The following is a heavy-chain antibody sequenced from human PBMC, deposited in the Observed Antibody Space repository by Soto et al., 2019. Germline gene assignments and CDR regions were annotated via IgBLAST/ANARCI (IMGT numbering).Heavy chain of an antibody. D-gene: IGHD1-26*01. CDR1: GGSISSYY. V-gene: IGHV4-39*01. J-gene: IGHJ4*02. CDR3: ASQMVGATSVYNY. CDR2: IYYIGST. Sequence: SETLSLTCTVSGGSISSYYWGWIRRPPGKGLEWIGSIYYIGSTYYNPSLKSRVTISVDTSKNQFSLKLSSVTAADTAVYYCASQMVGATSVYNYWGQGTLVTVSS.